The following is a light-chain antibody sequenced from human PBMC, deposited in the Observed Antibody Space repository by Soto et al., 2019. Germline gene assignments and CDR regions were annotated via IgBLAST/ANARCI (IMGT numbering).Light chain of an antibody. V-gene: IGKV1-27*01. CDR3: QNYHTAPRT. J-gene: IGKJ1*01. Sequence: DIPMTQSPSSLSASVGDRVTITCRASQGISNYLAWYQQKPGKVPTVLIYGASTLQSGVPSRFSGSGSGTDFTLTISSLQPEDAATYSCQNYHTAPRTFGQGTKVEIK. CDR2: GAS. CDR1: QGISNY.